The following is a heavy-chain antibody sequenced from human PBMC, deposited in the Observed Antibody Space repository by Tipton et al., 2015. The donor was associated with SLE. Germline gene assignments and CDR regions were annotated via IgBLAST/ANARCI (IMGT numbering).Heavy chain of an antibody. J-gene: IGHJ4*02. CDR2: INHSGTT. CDR3: AGCGGGSCYAY. D-gene: IGHD2-15*01. CDR1: DGSFSGYC. Sequence: TLSLTCAVYDGSFSGYCWSWIRQPPGKGLEWIGEINHSGTTNYDPSLKSRVTISVDRSKKQFSLKLRSVTAADTAVYYCAGCGGGSCYAYWGRGTPVTVSS. V-gene: IGHV4-34*01.